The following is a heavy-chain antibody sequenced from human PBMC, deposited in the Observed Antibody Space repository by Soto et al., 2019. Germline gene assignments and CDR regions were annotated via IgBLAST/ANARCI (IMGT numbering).Heavy chain of an antibody. D-gene: IGHD3-16*01. CDR1: GFTFSTYA. J-gene: IGHJ4*02. Sequence: GGSLRLSCAASGFTFSTYAMTWVRQAAGKGLEWVSTISDSSATYYADSVKGRFTISRDNSKNTLYLEMTNMDPVDTATYYCAHGPLLTFWGQGTLVTVSS. V-gene: IGHV3-23*01. CDR2: ISDSSAT. CDR3: AHGPLLTF.